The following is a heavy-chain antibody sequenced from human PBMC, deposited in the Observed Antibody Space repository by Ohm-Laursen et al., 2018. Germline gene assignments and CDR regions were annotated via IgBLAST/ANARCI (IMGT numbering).Heavy chain of an antibody. CDR1: DGSISDNF. D-gene: IGHD2-8*02. CDR2: VYSSGST. V-gene: IGHV4-4*07. CDR3: ARGVLVDY. J-gene: IGHJ4*02. Sequence: TLSLTCTVSDGSISDNFWTWIRQPAGKGLEWIGRVYSSGSTNYNPSLKSRVTMSVDTSRNQFSLKLRFVTAADTAVYYCARGVLVDYWGQGTLVTVSS.